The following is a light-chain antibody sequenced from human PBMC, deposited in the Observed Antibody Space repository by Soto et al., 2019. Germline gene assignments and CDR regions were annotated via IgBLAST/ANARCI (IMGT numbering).Light chain of an antibody. CDR3: GSYAGSNNPYV. CDR1: SSDVGAYNY. V-gene: IGLV2-8*01. CDR2: EVY. Sequence: QSALTQPPSASGSPGQSVTISCTGTSSDVGAYNYVSWYQQHPGKAPKLMIYEVYKRPSGVPDRFSGSKSGNTASLTVSGLQADDEADYSWGSYAGSNNPYVFGTGTKVTVL. J-gene: IGLJ1*01.